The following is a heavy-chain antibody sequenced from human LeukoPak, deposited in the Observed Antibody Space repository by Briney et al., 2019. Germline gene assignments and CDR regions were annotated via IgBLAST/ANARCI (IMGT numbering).Heavy chain of an antibody. J-gene: IGHJ4*02. V-gene: IGHV3-21*01. CDR1: GFTFSSYS. CDR2: ISSSSSYI. CDR3: ARPLGAAAGTGY. Sequence: PGGSLRLSCAASGFTFSSYSMNWVRQAPGKGLKWVSSISSSSSYIYYADSVKGRFTISRDNAKNSLYLQMNSLRAEDTAVYYCARPLGAAAGTGYWGQGTLVTVSS. D-gene: IGHD6-13*01.